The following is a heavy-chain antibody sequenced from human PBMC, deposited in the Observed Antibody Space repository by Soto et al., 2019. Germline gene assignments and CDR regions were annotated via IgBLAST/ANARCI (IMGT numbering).Heavy chain of an antibody. D-gene: IGHD3-16*02. CDR2: IYTSGST. J-gene: IGHJ4*02. Sequence: PSETLSLTCTVSGGSISSYYWSWIRQPAGKGLEWIGRIYTSGSTNYNPSLKSRVTMSVDTSKNLFSLKLSSVTAADTAVYYCARDLTMITFGGVIGYFDYWGQGTLVTVSS. CDR1: GGSISSYY. CDR3: ARDLTMITFGGVIGYFDY. V-gene: IGHV4-4*07.